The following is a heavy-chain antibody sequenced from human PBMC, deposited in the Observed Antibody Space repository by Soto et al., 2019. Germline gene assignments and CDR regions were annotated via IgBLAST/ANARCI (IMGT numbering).Heavy chain of an antibody. Sequence: SVKVSCKASGGTFSSYAISWVRQAPGQGLEWMGGIIPIFGTANYAQKFQGRVTITADKSTSTAYMELSSLRSEDTAVYYCARRLLQYSSSSHYYYGMDVWGQGTTVTVYS. D-gene: IGHD6-6*01. J-gene: IGHJ6*02. CDR3: ARRLLQYSSSSHYYYGMDV. CDR1: GGTFSSYA. V-gene: IGHV1-69*06. CDR2: IIPIFGTA.